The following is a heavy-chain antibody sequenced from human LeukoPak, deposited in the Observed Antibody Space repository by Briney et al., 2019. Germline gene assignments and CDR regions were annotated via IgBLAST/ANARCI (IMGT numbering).Heavy chain of an antibody. J-gene: IGHJ4*02. Sequence: GGSLRLSCAASGFTFSSYGMHWVRQAPGKGLEWVAVIWYDGSNKYYADSVKGRFTISRDNYKNTLYLQMNSLRAEDTAVYYCARDWYTRYLDYWGQGTLVTVSS. CDR3: ARDWYTRYLDY. D-gene: IGHD6-13*01. CDR2: IWYDGSNK. CDR1: GFTFSSYG. V-gene: IGHV3-33*01.